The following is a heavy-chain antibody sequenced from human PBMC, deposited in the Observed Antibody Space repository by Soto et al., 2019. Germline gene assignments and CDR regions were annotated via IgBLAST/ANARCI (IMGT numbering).Heavy chain of an antibody. J-gene: IGHJ5*02. D-gene: IGHD6-19*01. V-gene: IGHV1-46*01. CDR1: GYPFTAYY. Sequence: ASVKVSCKASGYPFTAYYIHWIRQAPGQGLQWMGRVNPSVNSTTYAEKFQGRVTVTWDTSTSTVFLEMISLRSEDSALYYCARGPPSGAYTTHFDHWGQGSLVTVSS. CDR2: VNPSVNST. CDR3: ARGPPSGAYTTHFDH.